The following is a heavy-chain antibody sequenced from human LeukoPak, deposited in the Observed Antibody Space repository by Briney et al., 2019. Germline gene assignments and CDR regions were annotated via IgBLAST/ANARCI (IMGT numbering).Heavy chain of an antibody. J-gene: IGHJ4*02. CDR2: IYYSGST. V-gene: IGHV4-39*07. CDR1: GDSISSSSYY. CDR3: AGDSYGFDY. Sequence: SETLSLTCTVSGDSISSSSYYWGWIRQPPGKGLEWVGNIYYSGSTYYNPSLKSRVTISVDTSKSQFSLKLSSVTTADTAVYYCAGDSYGFDYWGQGILVTVSS. D-gene: IGHD5-18*01.